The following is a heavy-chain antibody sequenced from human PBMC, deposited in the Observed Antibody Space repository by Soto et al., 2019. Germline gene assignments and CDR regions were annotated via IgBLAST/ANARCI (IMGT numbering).Heavy chain of an antibody. D-gene: IGHD2-21*01. CDR2: IKQDGSEE. CDR1: GFTFSTYW. V-gene: IGHV3-7*01. CDR3: ARLMWWWTG. J-gene: IGHJ4*02. Sequence: EVQLVESGGSLVQPGGSLRLSCAASGFTFSTYWMSWVRQAPGKGLEWVASIKQDGSEEYYVDSVKGRFTISRDNAKNSLYLQRNSLRAEDTGVYYCARLMWWWTGWGQGTLVTVSS.